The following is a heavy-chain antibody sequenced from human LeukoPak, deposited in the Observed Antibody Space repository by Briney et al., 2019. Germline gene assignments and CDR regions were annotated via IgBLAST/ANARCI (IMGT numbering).Heavy chain of an antibody. Sequence: ASVKVSCKASGYTFTSYGISWVRQAPGQGLEWMGWISAYNGNTNYAQKLQGRVTMATDTSTSTAYMELRSLRSDDTAVYYCARGLYTRYYYYYYMDVWGKGTTVTVSS. J-gene: IGHJ6*03. CDR2: ISAYNGNT. CDR3: ARGLYTRYYYYYYMDV. D-gene: IGHD1-1*01. CDR1: GYTFTSYG. V-gene: IGHV1-18*01.